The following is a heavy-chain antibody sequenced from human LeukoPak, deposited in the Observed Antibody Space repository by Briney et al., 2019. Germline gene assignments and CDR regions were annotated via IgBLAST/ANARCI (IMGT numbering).Heavy chain of an antibody. Sequence: PGGSLRLSCAASGFTFSSYEMNWVRQAPGKGLEWVSYISSSGSTIYYADSVKGRFTISRDNAENSLFLQMNSLRGEDTAVYYCAKYGGESGVAFDSWGQGTLVTVSS. CDR1: GFTFSSYE. CDR2: ISSSGSTI. J-gene: IGHJ4*02. D-gene: IGHD2-21*01. V-gene: IGHV3-48*03. CDR3: AKYGGESGVAFDS.